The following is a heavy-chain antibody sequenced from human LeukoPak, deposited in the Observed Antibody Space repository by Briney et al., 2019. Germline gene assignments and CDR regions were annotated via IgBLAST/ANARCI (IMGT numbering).Heavy chain of an antibody. CDR1: GFTFSSYG. Sequence: GGSLRLSCAASGFTFSSYGMHWVRQAPGKGLEWVAFIRYDGSNKYYADSVKGRFTISRDNSKNTLYLQMNSLRAEDTAVYYCARRGSGSPKKIYYMDVWGKGTTVTISS. V-gene: IGHV3-30*02. J-gene: IGHJ6*03. CDR2: IRYDGSNK. CDR3: ARRGSGSPKKIYYMDV. D-gene: IGHD3-10*01.